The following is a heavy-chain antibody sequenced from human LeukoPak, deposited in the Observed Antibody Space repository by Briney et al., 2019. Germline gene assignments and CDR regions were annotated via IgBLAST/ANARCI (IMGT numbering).Heavy chain of an antibody. CDR3: AREQPITISTRGWFDP. CDR2: IYYSGST. J-gene: IGHJ5*02. CDR1: GGSISSYY. Sequence: PSETLSLTCTVSGGSISSYYWSWIRQPPGKGLEWIGYIYYSGSTNYNPSLKSRVTISVDTSKNQFSLKLSSVTAADTAVYYCAREQPITISTRGWFDPWGQGTLVTVSS. V-gene: IGHV4-59*01. D-gene: IGHD3-9*01.